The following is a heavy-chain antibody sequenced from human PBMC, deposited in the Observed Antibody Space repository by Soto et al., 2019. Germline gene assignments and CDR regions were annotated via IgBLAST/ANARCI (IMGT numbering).Heavy chain of an antibody. CDR2: ISSGGSP. D-gene: IGHD3-3*01. V-gene: IGHV3-66*01. Sequence: EVQLVESGGGLVQPGGSLRLSCAASGFRVSSLYMTWVRQAPGKGLQWVAVISSGGSPYYADSVKGRFTISRDNSKNTLDLEMNSLRAEDTAVYYCARDIFGGAYDFLHGGQGTLVTVSS. J-gene: IGHJ4*02. CDR1: GFRVSSLY. CDR3: ARDIFGGAYDFLH.